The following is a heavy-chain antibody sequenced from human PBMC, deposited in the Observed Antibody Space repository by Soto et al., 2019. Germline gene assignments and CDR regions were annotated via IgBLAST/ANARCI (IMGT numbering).Heavy chain of an antibody. Sequence: SGPTLVNPTQTLTLTCSFSGFSLSTSGMSVSWIRQPPGKALEWLALIDWDDDKYYGTSLKTRLTISKDTSKNQVVLTLTNMDPVDTATYYCARRPSFGDIDYGMDVWGQGTTVTVSS. CDR3: ARRPSFGDIDYGMDV. CDR1: GFSLSTSGMS. J-gene: IGHJ6*02. CDR2: IDWDDDK. D-gene: IGHD3-10*01. V-gene: IGHV2-70*01.